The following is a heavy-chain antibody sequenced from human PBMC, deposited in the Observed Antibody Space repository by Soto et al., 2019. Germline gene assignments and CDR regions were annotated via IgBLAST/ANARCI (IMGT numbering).Heavy chain of an antibody. CDR1: GGSISSSSYY. CDR2: IYYSGST. Sequence: PSETLSLTCTVSGGSISSSSYYWGWIRQPPGKGLEWVGSIYYSGSTYYNPSLKSRVTISVDTSKNQFSLKLSSVTAADTAVYYCARRGGGSGSYSAFDIWGQGXMVTVSS. D-gene: IGHD3-10*01. CDR3: ARRGGGSGSYSAFDI. V-gene: IGHV4-39*01. J-gene: IGHJ3*02.